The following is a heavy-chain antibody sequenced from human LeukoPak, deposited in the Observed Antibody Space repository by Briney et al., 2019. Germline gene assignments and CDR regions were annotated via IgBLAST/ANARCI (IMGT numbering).Heavy chain of an antibody. J-gene: IGHJ6*02. D-gene: IGHD1-26*01. CDR2: IKLDGSEK. CDR1: GFTFGKYW. Sequence: TGGSLRLSCVASGFTFGKYWMSWVRQAPGKGLEWVANIKLDGSEKNYVDSVKGRFTISRDNTKNSLYLQMNSLRAEDTAVYYCARDSSRGSYWWDGDYYYGMDVWGQGTTVTVSS. V-gene: IGHV3-7*01. CDR3: ARDSSRGSYWWDGDYYYGMDV.